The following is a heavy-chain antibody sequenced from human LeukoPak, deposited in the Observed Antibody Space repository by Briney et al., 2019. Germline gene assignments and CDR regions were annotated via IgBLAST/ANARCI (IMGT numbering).Heavy chain of an antibody. V-gene: IGHV3-21*01. CDR1: GFTFSSYS. J-gene: IGHJ4*02. CDR2: ISSSSSYI. D-gene: IGHD1-20*01. Sequence: GGSLRLSCAASGFTFSSYSMNWVRQAPGKGLEWVSSISSSSSYIYYADSAKGRFTISRDNAKNSLYLQMNSLRAEDTAVYYCARDYLYNWNPPGYWGQGTLVTVSS. CDR3: ARDYLYNWNPPGY.